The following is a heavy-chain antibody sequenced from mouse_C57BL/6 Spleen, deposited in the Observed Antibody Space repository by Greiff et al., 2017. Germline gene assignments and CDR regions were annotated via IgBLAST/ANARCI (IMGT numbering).Heavy chain of an antibody. J-gene: IGHJ2*01. CDR1: GYTFTDYE. Sequence: QVQLQQSGAELVRPGASVTLSCKASGYTFTDYEMHWVKQTPVHGLEWIGAIDPETGGTAYNQKFKGKAILTADKSSSTAYMELRSLTSEDSAVYYCTRSHYSNYEYFDYWGQGTTLTVSS. CDR3: TRSHYSNYEYFDY. V-gene: IGHV1-15*01. D-gene: IGHD2-5*01. CDR2: IDPETGGT.